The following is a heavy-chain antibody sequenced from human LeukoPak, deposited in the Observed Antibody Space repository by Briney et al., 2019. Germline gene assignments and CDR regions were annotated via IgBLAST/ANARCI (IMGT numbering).Heavy chain of an antibody. D-gene: IGHD3-10*01. CDR2: ISYTGST. V-gene: IGHV4-39*01. CDR3: AGRERSGVAFDY. CDR1: GGSISSSSYY. Sequence: SETLSLTCTVSGGSISSSSYYWGWIRQSPGKGLEWIGTISYTGSTYYIPSLKSRVTISVDTSKNQFSLNLSSVTAADTAVYYCAGRERSGVAFDYWGQGTLVTVSS. J-gene: IGHJ4*02.